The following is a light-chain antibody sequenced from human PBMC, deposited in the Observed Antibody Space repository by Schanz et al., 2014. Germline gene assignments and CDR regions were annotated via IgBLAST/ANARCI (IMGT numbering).Light chain of an antibody. CDR1: SSDIGGRAY. J-gene: IGLJ2*01. CDR3: SSHTAITTAVV. V-gene: IGLV2-14*01. Sequence: QSALTQPRSVSGSPGQSVTISCTGTSSDIGGRAYVSWYQQRPGKAPQLILYDVNSRPSGVSNRFSGSKSGNTASLTISGLQAEDEADYHCSSHTAITTAVVFGGGTKLTVL. CDR2: DVN.